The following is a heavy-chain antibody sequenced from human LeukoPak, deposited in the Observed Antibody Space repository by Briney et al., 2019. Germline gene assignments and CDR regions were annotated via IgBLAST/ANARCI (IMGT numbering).Heavy chain of an antibody. J-gene: IGHJ6*02. CDR3: ARGKSSSWYETYYYYGMDV. Sequence: GSLRLSCEASGFTFSRYVMSWVRQAPGQGLEWVSSIGGSGGNTYYADSVKGRFTISRDNSKNTLYLQMNSLRAEDTAVYYCARGKSSSWYETYYYYGMDVWGQGTTVTVSS. V-gene: IGHV3-23*01. D-gene: IGHD6-13*01. CDR1: GFTFSRYV. CDR2: IGGSGGNT.